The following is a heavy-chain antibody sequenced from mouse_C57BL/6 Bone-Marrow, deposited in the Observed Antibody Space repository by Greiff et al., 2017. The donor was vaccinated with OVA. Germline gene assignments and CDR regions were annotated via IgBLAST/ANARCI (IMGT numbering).Heavy chain of an antibody. CDR1: GFTFSDYY. CDR3: ARRGYGSSYTLYFDV. V-gene: IGHV5-12*01. J-gene: IGHJ1*03. CDR2: ISNGGGST. D-gene: IGHD1-1*01. Sequence: EVKVVESGGGLVQPGGSLKLSCAASGFTFSDYYMYWVRQTPEKRLEWVAYISNGGGSTYYPDTVKGRFTISRDNAKNTLYLQMSRLKSEDTAMYYCARRGYGSSYTLYFDVWGTGTTVTVSS.